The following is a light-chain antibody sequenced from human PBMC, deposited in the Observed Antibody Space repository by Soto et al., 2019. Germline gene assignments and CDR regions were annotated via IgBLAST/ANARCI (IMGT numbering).Light chain of an antibody. CDR1: QDIINF. Sequence: DIQMTQFPSSLSASVGDRLTISCRTSQDIINFLNWYQQRSGKAPKSLIYGASTLETGVPSRFSGSGSGTNFTLTISSLQPEDLATYYCQQTYSTPLTFCGGTTVEFK. CDR3: QQTYSTPLT. CDR2: GAS. J-gene: IGKJ4*01. V-gene: IGKV1-39*01.